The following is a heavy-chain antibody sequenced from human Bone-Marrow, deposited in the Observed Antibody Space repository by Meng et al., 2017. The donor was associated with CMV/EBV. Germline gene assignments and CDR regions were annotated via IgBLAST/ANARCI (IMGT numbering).Heavy chain of an antibody. D-gene: IGHD1-14*01. CDR2: INPNSGGT. Sequence: QGPLVQCGAEVKKPGASVKVSCKASGYTFTGYYMHWVRQAPGQGLEWMGWINPNSGGTNYAQKFQGRVTMTRDTSISTAYMELSRLRSDDTAVYYCARDKAGRTPFDYWGQGTLVTVSS. V-gene: IGHV1-2*02. J-gene: IGHJ4*02. CDR3: ARDKAGRTPFDY. CDR1: GYTFTGYY.